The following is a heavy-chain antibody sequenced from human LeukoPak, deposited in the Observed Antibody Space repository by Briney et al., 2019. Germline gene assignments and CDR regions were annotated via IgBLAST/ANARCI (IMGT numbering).Heavy chain of an antibody. CDR3: AREVIVVVPAAASRIFDY. CDR2: ISSSSSYI. V-gene: IGHV3-21*01. J-gene: IGHJ4*02. Sequence: GGSLRLSCAASGFTFSSYTMNWVRQAPGKGLEWVSSISSSSSYIYYADSVKGRFTISRDNSKNTLYLQMNSLRAEDTAVYYCAREVIVVVPAAASRIFDYWGQGTLVTVSS. D-gene: IGHD2-2*01. CDR1: GFTFSSYT.